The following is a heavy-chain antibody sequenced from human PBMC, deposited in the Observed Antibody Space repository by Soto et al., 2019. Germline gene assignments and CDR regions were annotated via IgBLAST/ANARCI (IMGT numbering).Heavy chain of an antibody. J-gene: IGHJ4*02. CDR3: ARAGGLGAVAVDY. Sequence: QLQLQESGSGLVKPSQTLSLTCAVSGGSISSGGYSWSWIRQPPGKGLEWIGYIYHSGSTYYNPSPQSRVTISVDRSKIQFSQKLISATAADTAVYYCARAGGLGAVAVDYLGQGTLVSVSS. V-gene: IGHV4-30-2*01. D-gene: IGHD6-19*01. CDR2: IYHSGST. CDR1: GGSISSGGYS.